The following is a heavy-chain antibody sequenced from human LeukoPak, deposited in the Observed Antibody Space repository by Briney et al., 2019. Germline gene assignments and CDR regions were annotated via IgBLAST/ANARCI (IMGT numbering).Heavy chain of an antibody. CDR2: IIPIFGTA. V-gene: IGHV1-69*13. CDR3: ARDSIYDMVLDV. D-gene: IGHD3-9*01. CDR1: GGTFSSYA. Sequence: GASVKVSCKASGGTFSSYAISWVRQAPGQGLEWMGGIIPIFGTANCAQKFQGRVTITADESTSTAYMELSSLRSEDTAVYYCARDSIYDMVLDVWGQGTTVTVSS. J-gene: IGHJ6*02.